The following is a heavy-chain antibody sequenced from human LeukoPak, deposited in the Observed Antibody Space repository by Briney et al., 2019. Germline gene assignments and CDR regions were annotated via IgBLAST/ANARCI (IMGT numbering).Heavy chain of an antibody. CDR2: IDYSGST. CDR1: GGSISSYY. Sequence: SETLSLTCTVXGGSISSYYWSWIRQHPGKGLEWIGYIDYSGSTNYNPSLKSRVTISVDTSKNQFSLKLSSVTAADTAVYYCARDSGSSWSGDAFDIWGQGTMVTASS. V-gene: IGHV4-59*01. CDR3: ARDSGSSWSGDAFDI. J-gene: IGHJ3*02. D-gene: IGHD6-13*01.